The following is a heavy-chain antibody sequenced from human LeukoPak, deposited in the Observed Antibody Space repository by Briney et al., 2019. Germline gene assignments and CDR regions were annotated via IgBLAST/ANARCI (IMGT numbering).Heavy chain of an antibody. CDR1: GGTFSSYA. CDR2: IIPIFGTA. V-gene: IGHV1-69*13. CDR3: GTIMVRGVISYDY. J-gene: IGHJ4*02. Sequence: ASVKVSCKASGGTFSSYAISWVRQAPGQGLEWMGGIIPIFGTANYAQKFQGRVTITADESTSTAYMELSSLRSEDTAVYYCGTIMVRGVISYDYWGQGTLVTVSS. D-gene: IGHD3-10*01.